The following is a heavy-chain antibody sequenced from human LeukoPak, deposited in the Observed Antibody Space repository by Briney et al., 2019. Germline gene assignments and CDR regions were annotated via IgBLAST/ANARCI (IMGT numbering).Heavy chain of an antibody. CDR3: ARLTSTVVTPRRDYYHYYMDV. J-gene: IGHJ6*03. V-gene: IGHV4-39*01. Sequence: SETLSLTCTVSGVSISSSYSYWGWIRQPPGKGLEWIRSIYYSGSTYYNPSLKSRVTISVDTSKNQFSLKLSSVTAADTAVYYCARLTSTVVTPRRDYYHYYMDVWGKGTTVTISS. CDR1: GVSISSSYSY. CDR2: IYYSGST. D-gene: IGHD4-23*01.